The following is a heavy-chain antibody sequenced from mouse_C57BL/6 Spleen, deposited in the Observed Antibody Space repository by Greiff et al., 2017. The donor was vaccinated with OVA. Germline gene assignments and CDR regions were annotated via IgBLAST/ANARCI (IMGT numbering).Heavy chain of an antibody. D-gene: IGHD3-1*01. CDR2: ISYSGST. J-gene: IGHJ4*01. CDR1: GYSITSGYD. V-gene: IGHV3-1*01. CDR3: ARDRGNYAMDY. Sequence: EVKLVESGPGMVKPSQSLSLTCTVTGYSITSGYDWHWIRHFPGNKLEWMGYISYSGSTNYNPSLKSRISITHDTSKNHFFLKLNSVTTEDTATYYCARDRGNYAMDYWGQGTSVTVSS.